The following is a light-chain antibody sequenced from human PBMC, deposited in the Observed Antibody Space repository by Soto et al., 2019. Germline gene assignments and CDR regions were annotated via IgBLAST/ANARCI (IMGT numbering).Light chain of an antibody. CDR2: NNN. V-gene: IGLV1-44*01. J-gene: IGLJ3*02. CDR3: ATWDDTRRSWV. Sequence: QSVLTQPHSASGTPGQRVTISCSGSNSNIGTNAVNWYQQIPGTAPKLLIYNNNQRPSGVPDRFSGSKSGTSASLTISGLHSDDEADYPCATWDDTRRSWVFAGGTKLTVL. CDR1: NSNIGTNA.